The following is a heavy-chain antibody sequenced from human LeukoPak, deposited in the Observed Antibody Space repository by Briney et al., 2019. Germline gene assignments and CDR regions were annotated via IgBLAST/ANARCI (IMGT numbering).Heavy chain of an antibody. CDR1: GGSIRSYY. Sequence: SETLSLTCTVSGGSIRSYYWSWIRQPPGKGLEWIEYIYYSGSTNYNPSLKCRVSMSVDTSKNQSSLKLSSVTAADTAVYYCARTGSTVTMLYPFDHWGQGTLVTVSS. CDR2: IYYSGST. J-gene: IGHJ4*02. D-gene: IGHD4-17*01. V-gene: IGHV4-59*01. CDR3: ARTGSTVTMLYPFDH.